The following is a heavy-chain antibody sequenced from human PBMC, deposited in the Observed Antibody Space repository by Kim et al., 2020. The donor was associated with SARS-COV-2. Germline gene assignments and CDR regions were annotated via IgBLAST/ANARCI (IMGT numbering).Heavy chain of an antibody. J-gene: IGHJ6*01. CDR3: AGDMSGVCGWRSDYYGIYV. Sequence: ASVKVSCKASGYTFTSYAVQWVRQARGQGLEWMGWINTNTGNPTYAQGFTERVVFTLDTSVSTAYMQLSSLTAEDTAVYYCAGDMSGVCGWRSDYYGIYV. CDR2: INTNTGNP. CDR1: GYTFTSYA. D-gene: IGHD3-10*01. V-gene: IGHV7-4-1*02.